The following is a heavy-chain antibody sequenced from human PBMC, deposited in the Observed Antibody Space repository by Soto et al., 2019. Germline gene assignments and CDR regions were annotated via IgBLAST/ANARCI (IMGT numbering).Heavy chain of an antibody. CDR2: IYYSGST. CDR1: EGTISSHC. CDR3: ASRGGDYDLNI. D-gene: IGHD3-3*01. J-gene: IGHJ1*01. Sequence: TCTVVEGTISSHCGRWILKTPGKGLEWIGYIYYSGSTNYNPYLKSRVTISVDTSKNQFSLKLSSVTAADTVLYYWASRGGDYDLNIWGQGTLVSVSS. V-gene: IGHV4-59*08.